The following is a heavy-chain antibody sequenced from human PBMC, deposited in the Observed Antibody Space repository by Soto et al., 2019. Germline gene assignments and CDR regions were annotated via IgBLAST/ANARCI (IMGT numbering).Heavy chain of an antibody. D-gene: IGHD5-12*01. CDR1: GGSISCGGYY. CDR2: IYYSGST. J-gene: IGHJ3*02. CDR3: ARGGYGNDAFDI. V-gene: IGHV4-31*03. Sequence: PSETLSLTCTVSGGSISCGGYYWSWIRQHPGKGLEWIGYIYYSGSTYYNPSLKSRVTISVDTSKNQFSLKLSSVTAADTAVYYCARGGYGNDAFDIWGQGTMVTVSS.